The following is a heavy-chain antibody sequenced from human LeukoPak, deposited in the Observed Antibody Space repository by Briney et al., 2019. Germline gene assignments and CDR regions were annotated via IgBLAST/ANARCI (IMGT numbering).Heavy chain of an antibody. V-gene: IGHV3-21*01. D-gene: IGHD3-22*01. CDR1: RFTFSSYS. Sequence: GGSLRLSRAASRFTFSSYSMNWVRQAPGKGLEWVSSISSSSSYIYYADSVKGRFTISRDNAKKSLYLQMNSLRAEDTAVYYCARDVRDSSGYWDAFDIWGQGTMVTVSS. CDR2: ISSSSSYI. J-gene: IGHJ3*02. CDR3: ARDVRDSSGYWDAFDI.